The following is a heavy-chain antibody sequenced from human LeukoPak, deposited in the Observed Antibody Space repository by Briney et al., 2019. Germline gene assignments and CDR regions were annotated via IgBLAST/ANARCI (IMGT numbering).Heavy chain of an antibody. CDR1: GFTFSSYA. CDR2: ISGSGGST. J-gene: IGHJ4*02. Sequence: GGSLRLSCAASGFTFSSYAMNWVRQAPGEGLEWVSGISGSGGSTYYADSVKGRFTISRDNSKNTLYLQMNSLRAEDTAVYYCAKARYGDFPPFDYWGQGTLVTVSS. D-gene: IGHD4-17*01. V-gene: IGHV3-23*01. CDR3: AKARYGDFPPFDY.